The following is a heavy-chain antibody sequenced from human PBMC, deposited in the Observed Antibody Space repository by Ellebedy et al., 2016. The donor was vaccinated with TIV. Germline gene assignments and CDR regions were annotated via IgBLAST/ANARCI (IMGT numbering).Heavy chain of an antibody. D-gene: IGHD5-12*01. V-gene: IGHV3-23*01. J-gene: IGHJ6*02. Sequence: GESLKISCAASGFTFSSYAMSWVRQAPGKGLEWVSSISGSGGSTYYADSVKGRFTISRDNSTNTLYLQMNSLRAEDTAVYYCAKDYSGLRGLDVWGQGTTVTVSS. CDR3: AKDYSGLRGLDV. CDR1: GFTFSSYA. CDR2: ISGSGGST.